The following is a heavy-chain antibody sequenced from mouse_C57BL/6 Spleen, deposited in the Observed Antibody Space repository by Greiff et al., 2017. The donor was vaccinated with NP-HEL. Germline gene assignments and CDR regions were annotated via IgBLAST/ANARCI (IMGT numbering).Heavy chain of an antibody. V-gene: IGHV1-82*01. J-gene: IGHJ2*01. CDR1: GYAFSSSW. Sequence: QVQLKESGPELVKPGASVKISCKASGYAFSSSWMNWVKQRPGKGLEWIGRIYPGDGDTNYNGKFKGKATLTADKSSSTAYMQLSSLTSEDSAVYFCARYDRTGTRDYWGQGTTLTVSS. D-gene: IGHD4-1*01. CDR2: IYPGDGDT. CDR3: ARYDRTGTRDY.